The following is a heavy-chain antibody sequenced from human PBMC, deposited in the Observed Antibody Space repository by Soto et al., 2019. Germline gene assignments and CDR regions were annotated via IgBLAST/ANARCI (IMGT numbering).Heavy chain of an antibody. CDR3: VRMAVAPDS. CDR1: GYTFTNYP. CDR2: ISAGNGNT. J-gene: IGHJ4*02. D-gene: IGHD5-12*01. Sequence: QVQLVQSGAEVKEPGASVKLSCKASGYTFTNYPIHWVRQAPGQSLEWMGWISAGNGNTKYSQKFQDRVTITRDTSASTAYMDLSSLRSEDTAVYYCVRMAVAPDSWGQGTLVTVSS. V-gene: IGHV1-3*01.